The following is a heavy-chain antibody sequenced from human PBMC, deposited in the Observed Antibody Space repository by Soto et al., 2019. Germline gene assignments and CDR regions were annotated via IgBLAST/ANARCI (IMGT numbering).Heavy chain of an antibody. CDR3: ARALTIAVADFFDY. J-gene: IGHJ4*02. CDR1: GYTFTGYY. CDR2: IDPNSGGT. D-gene: IGHD6-19*01. Sequence: ASVKVSCKASGYTFTGYYMHCVRQAPGQGLEWMGWIDPNSGGTNYAQKFQGRVTMTRDTSISTAYMELSRLRSDDTAVYYCARALTIAVADFFDYWGQGTLVTVS. V-gene: IGHV1-2*02.